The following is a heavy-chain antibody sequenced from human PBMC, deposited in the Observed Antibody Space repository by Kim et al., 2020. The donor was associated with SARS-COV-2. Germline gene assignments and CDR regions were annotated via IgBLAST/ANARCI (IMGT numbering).Heavy chain of an antibody. CDR1: GFTVSSNY. CDR3: ARDVRVGNWNFFDY. CDR2: IYSGGST. V-gene: IGHV3-66*01. D-gene: IGHD1-1*01. Sequence: GGSLRLSCAASGFTVSSNYMSWVRQAPGKGLEWVSVIYSGGSTYYADSVKGRFTISRDNSKNTLYLQMNSLRAEDTAVYYCARDVRVGNWNFFDYWGQGTQVTVSS. J-gene: IGHJ4*02.